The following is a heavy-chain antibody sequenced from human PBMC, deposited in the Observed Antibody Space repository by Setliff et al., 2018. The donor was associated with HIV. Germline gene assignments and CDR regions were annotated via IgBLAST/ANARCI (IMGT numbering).Heavy chain of an antibody. CDR3: AHSRGSGSRLDY. CDR2: IYWDNDK. J-gene: IGHJ4*02. D-gene: IGHD6-25*01. CDR1: GFSLRTNGVG. V-gene: IGHV2-5*02. Sequence: SGPTLVNPTQTLTLTCTFSGFSLRTNGVGVGWIRQPPGKALEWLALIYWDNDKRYSPSLKSRLTITKDTSKNQVVLKMTNMDPVDTATYYCAHSRGSGSRLDYWGQGMLVTVSS.